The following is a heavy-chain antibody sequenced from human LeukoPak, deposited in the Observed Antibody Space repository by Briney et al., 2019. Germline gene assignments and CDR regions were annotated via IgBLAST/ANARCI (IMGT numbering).Heavy chain of an antibody. CDR3: AREGMVAQNYFDY. D-gene: IGHD1-26*01. Sequence: SVKVSCKAPEGTFSSYAISWVRQAPGQGLEWMGRIIPIFGTANYAQKFQGRVTITTDESTSTAYMELSSLRSEDTAVYYCAREGMVAQNYFDYWGQGTLVTVSS. J-gene: IGHJ4*02. V-gene: IGHV1-69*05. CDR1: EGTFSSYA. CDR2: IIPIFGTA.